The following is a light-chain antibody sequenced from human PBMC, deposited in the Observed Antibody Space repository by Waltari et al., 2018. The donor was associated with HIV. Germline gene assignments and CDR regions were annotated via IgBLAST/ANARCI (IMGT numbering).Light chain of an antibody. V-gene: IGKV1-12*01. CDR3: QQADRVPFT. Sequence: DIQLTQSPSSVSASVGDRVTITCRASEDISRWLAWYQQKPGKAPKLLIYVASRLQSGVPSRFSGSGFGTEFTLTISNLQPEDFASYYCQQADRVPFTFGPGTTVDMK. CDR1: EDISRW. J-gene: IGKJ3*01. CDR2: VAS.